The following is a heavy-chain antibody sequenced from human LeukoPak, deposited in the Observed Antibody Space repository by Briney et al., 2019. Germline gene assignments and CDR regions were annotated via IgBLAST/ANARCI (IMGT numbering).Heavy chain of an antibody. J-gene: IGHJ4*02. CDR3: ARGDSSGYLYYFDY. D-gene: IGHD3-22*01. Sequence: TGGSLRLSCAASGFTFSSYSMNWVRQAPGKGLEWVSSISSSSSYIYYADSVKGRFTISRDNAKNSLYLQMNSLRAEDTAVYYCARGDSSGYLYYFDYWGQGTLVTVSS. CDR2: ISSSSSYI. CDR1: GFTFSSYS. V-gene: IGHV3-21*01.